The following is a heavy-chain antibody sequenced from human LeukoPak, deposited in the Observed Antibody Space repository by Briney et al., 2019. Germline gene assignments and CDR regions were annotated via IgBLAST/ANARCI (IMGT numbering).Heavy chain of an antibody. J-gene: IGHJ4*02. CDR2: IYYSGST. D-gene: IGHD5-12*01. V-gene: IGHV4-59*08. CDR1: SGPISSSNW. CDR3: ARHFRGYGYAAAGIFDS. Sequence: SETLSLTCAVSSGPISSSNWWSWIRQPPGKGLEWIAYIYYSGSTNYNPSLKSRVTLSLHTSKNQFSLNLSSVTAADTAVYYCARHFRGYGYAAAGIFDSWGQGTLVTVSS.